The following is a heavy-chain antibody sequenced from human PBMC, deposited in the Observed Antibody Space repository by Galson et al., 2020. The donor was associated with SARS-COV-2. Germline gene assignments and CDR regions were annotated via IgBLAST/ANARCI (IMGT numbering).Heavy chain of an antibody. D-gene: IGHD3-16*02. CDR2: ISGSGGST. CDR1: GFTFSSYA. CDR3: AKTRLGELSSPPFDY. Sequence: GGSLRLSCAASGFTFSSYAMSWVRQAPGKGLECVSAISGSGGSTYYADSVKGRFTISRDNSKNTLYLQMNSLRAEDTAVYYCAKTRLGELSSPPFDYWGQGTLVTVSS. V-gene: IGHV3-23*01. J-gene: IGHJ4*02.